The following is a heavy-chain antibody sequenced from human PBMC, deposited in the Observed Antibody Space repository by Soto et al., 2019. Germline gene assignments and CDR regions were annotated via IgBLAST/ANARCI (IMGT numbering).Heavy chain of an antibody. CDR3: ARAKGERITMVRGAGVFDP. CDR2: INHSGST. CDR1: GGSFSGYY. Sequence: QVQLQQWGAGLLKPSETLSLTCAVYGGSFSGYYWSWIRQPPGKGLEWIGEINHSGSTNYNQSLKSRVTRSVDTSKSQYSLKRSCVTAANTAVYNCARAKGERITMVRGAGVFDPWGQGTLVTVSS. J-gene: IGHJ5*02. D-gene: IGHD3-10*01. V-gene: IGHV4-34*01.